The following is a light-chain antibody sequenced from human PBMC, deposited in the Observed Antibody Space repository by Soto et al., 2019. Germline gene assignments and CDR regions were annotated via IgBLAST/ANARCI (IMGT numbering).Light chain of an antibody. CDR2: DAS. Sequence: DIQMTQSLSTLSASVGDRVTITCRASQSISSWLAWYQQKPGKAPKLLIFDASSLESGVPSRFSGSGSGTEFTLTISSLQPDDFATYYCQQYKIYSRTFGHGTKVDI. CDR3: QQYKIYSRT. J-gene: IGKJ1*01. V-gene: IGKV1-5*01. CDR1: QSISSW.